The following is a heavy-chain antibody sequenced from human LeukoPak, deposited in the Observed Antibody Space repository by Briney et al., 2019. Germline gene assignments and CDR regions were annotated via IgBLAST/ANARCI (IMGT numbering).Heavy chain of an antibody. CDR2: MIPIFGTA. D-gene: IGHD2-15*01. CDR3: AGKKCSGGSCYSGAFRARSGYYMDV. Sequence: RASVTLSCKASGGTFSSYAISWVRQAPGQGLEWMGRMIPIFGTANYAQKFQGRVTITTDESTSTAYMELSSLRSEDTAVYYCAGKKCSGGSCYSGAFRARSGYYMDVWGKGTTVTVSS. V-gene: IGHV1-69*05. CDR1: GGTFSSYA. J-gene: IGHJ6*03.